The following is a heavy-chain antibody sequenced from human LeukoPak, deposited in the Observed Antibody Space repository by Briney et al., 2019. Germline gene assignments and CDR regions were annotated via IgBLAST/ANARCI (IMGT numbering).Heavy chain of an antibody. D-gene: IGHD3-9*01. V-gene: IGHV4-34*01. J-gene: IGHJ3*01. CDR1: GGSFNSYF. CDR2: INYSGST. Sequence: SETLSLTCAVYGGSFNSYFWTWIRQPPGKGLEWIGEINYSGSTKYSPSLKSRVTISVDTSKNQFSLKLSSVTAADTAVYYCARENRLGYYHSLTGSADGFDVWGQGTMVSVSS. CDR3: ARENRLGYYHSLTGSADGFDV.